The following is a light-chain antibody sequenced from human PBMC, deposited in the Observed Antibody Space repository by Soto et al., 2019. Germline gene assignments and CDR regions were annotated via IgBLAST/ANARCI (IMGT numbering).Light chain of an antibody. CDR3: SSYTSSSTL. J-gene: IGLJ1*01. CDR1: SSDVGSYNY. V-gene: IGLV2-14*01. Sequence: ALTQPASVSGSPGQSITISCTGASSDVGSYNYVSWYQQHPGKAPKLMIYEVSDRPSGISSRFSGSKSGNTASLTISGLQTEDEADYYCSSYTSSSTLFGTGTKVTVL. CDR2: EVS.